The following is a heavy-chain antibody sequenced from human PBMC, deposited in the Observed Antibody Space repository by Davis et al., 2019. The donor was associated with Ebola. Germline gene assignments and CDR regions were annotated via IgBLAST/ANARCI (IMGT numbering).Heavy chain of an antibody. CDR3: ARQNYYDRKVLNSGFDY. J-gene: IGHJ4*02. CDR2: IYYSGST. V-gene: IGHV4-30-4*08. D-gene: IGHD3-22*01. CDR1: GGSISS. Sequence: PSETLSLTCSVSGGSISSWIRPPPGKGLEWIGYIYYSGSTYYNPSLKSRVTISVDTSKNQFSLKLSSVTAADTAVYYCARQNYYDRKVLNSGFDYWGQGTLVTVSS.